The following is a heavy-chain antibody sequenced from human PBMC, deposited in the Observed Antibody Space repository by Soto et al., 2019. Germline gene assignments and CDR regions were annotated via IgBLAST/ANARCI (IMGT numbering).Heavy chain of an antibody. D-gene: IGHD1-26*01. J-gene: IGHJ5*02. CDR1: DGSISSYY. CDR3: AGFSSGTYLFDL. CDR2: IYGTGTT. Sequence: SETLSLTCTVSDGSISSYYWSWIRQPPGKGLEWIGYIYGTGTTNYSPSLTNRVTISVDMSKNQFSLRLSSVTAADTAVYYCAGFSSGTYLFDLWGQGTPVTGLL. V-gene: IGHV4-59*01.